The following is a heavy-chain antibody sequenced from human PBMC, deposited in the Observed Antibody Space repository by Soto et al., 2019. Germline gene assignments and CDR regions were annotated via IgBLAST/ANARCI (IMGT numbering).Heavy chain of an antibody. CDR2: INAGNGNT. D-gene: IGHD6-19*01. V-gene: IGHV1-3*01. Sequence: QVQLVQSGAEVKKPGASVKVSCKASGYTFTSYAMHWVRQAPGQRLEWMGWINAGNGNTKYSQKFQGRVTITRDTTANTAYMELSSLRSEDTAVYYCASGPSQWLDPGGWFDPWGQGTLVTVSS. CDR1: GYTFTSYA. CDR3: ASGPSQWLDPGGWFDP. J-gene: IGHJ5*02.